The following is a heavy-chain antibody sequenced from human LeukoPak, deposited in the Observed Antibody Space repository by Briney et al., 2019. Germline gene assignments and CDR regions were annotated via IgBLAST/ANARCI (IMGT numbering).Heavy chain of an antibody. CDR1: GFTFSSYA. D-gene: IGHD2-21*02. CDR2: ISGSGGST. V-gene: IGHV3-23*01. J-gene: IGHJ3*02. CDR3: AKDWFFLMRAYCGGDCSGYAFDI. Sequence: PGGSLRLSCAASGFTFSSYAMSWVRQAPGKGLEWVSAISGSGGSTYYADSVKGRFTISRDNSKNTLYLQMNSLRAEDTAVYYCAKDWFFLMRAYCGGDCSGYAFDIWGQGTMVTVSS.